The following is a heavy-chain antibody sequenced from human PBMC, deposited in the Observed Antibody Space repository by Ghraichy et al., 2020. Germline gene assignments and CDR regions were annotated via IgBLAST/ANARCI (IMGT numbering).Heavy chain of an antibody. J-gene: IGHJ4*02. CDR2: FDPEDGET. CDR3: ATVPRDGYNSYFDY. CDR1: GYTLTELS. V-gene: IGHV1-24*01. D-gene: IGHD5-24*01. Sequence: ASVKVSCKVSGYTLTELSMHWVRQAPGKGLEWMGGFDPEDGETIYAQKFQGRVTMTEDTSTDTAYMELSSLRSEDTAVYYCATVPRDGYNSYFDYWGQGTLVTVSS.